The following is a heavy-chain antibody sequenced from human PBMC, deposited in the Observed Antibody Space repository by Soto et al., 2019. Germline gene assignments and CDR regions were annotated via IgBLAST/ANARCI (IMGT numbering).Heavy chain of an antibody. CDR3: TTRDLGYCSGGSCYVVDFDY. CDR2: IRSKANSYAT. CDR1: GFTFSGSA. D-gene: IGHD2-15*01. Sequence: GGSLRLSCAASGFTFSGSAMRWVRQASGKGLEWVGRIRSKANSYATAYAASVKGRFTISRDDSKNTAYLQMNSLKTEDTAVYYCTTRDLGYCSGGSCYVVDFDYWGQGTLVTVSS. J-gene: IGHJ4*02. V-gene: IGHV3-73*01.